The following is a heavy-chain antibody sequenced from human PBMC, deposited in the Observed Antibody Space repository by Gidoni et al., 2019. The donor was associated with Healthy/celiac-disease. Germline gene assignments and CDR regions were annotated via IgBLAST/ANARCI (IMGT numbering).Heavy chain of an antibody. J-gene: IGHJ4*02. D-gene: IGHD7-27*01. V-gene: IGHV3-15*01. Sequence: EVQLVASGGGLVQPGGSLRLSCAASGFPFRNAWMSWVRQAPGKGLEGVGRIKSKTDGGTTDYAEPVKGRFTISRDDSKNTLYLQRNSLKTEDTAVYYCTTTPLGAVDYWGQGTLVTVSS. CDR3: TTTPLGAVDY. CDR1: GFPFRNAW. CDR2: IKSKTDGGTT.